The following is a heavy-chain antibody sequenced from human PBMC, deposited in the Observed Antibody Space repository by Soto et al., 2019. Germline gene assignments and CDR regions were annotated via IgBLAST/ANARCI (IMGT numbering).Heavy chain of an antibody. CDR1: GYSISSGFY. Sequence: PSETLSLTCAVSGYSISSGFYWGWIRQSPGRGLEWFGNIFHTGFTYYNPSLKSRVTISVDKSKNQTSLELASVTAADTAVYYCARGGVYNSNPETWFDTWGQGTQVTVSS. V-gene: IGHV4-38-2*01. J-gene: IGHJ5*02. D-gene: IGHD1-20*01. CDR2: IFHTGFT. CDR3: ARGGVYNSNPETWFDT.